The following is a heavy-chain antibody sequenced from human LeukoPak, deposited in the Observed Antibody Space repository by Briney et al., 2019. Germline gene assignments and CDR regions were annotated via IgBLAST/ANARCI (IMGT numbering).Heavy chain of an antibody. CDR2: INPNSGGT. D-gene: IGHD3-10*01. V-gene: IGHV1-2*02. J-gene: IGHJ6*02. Sequence: ASVKVSCKASGYTFTGYYMHWVRQAPGQGLEWMGWINPNSGGTNYAQKFQGRVTMTRDTSISTAYMEPSRLRSDDTAVYYCARDHEYYYGSGSYYNYYYGMDGWGQGTTVTVSS. CDR3: ARDHEYYYGSGSYYNYYYGMDG. CDR1: GYTFTGYY.